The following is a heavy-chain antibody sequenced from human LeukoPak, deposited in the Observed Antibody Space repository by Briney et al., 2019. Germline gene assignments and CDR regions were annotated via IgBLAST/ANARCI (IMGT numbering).Heavy chain of an antibody. Sequence: GGSLTLFCAASGFTFSNYLMSWVRQAPGKGLEWVANIKEDGSEKYYVDSVKGRFTISRDNAKKSLYLQMNSLRAEDTAVHYCARDFLLGTTAFDIWGQGTMATVSS. CDR3: ARDFLLGTTAFDI. CDR1: GFTFSNYL. J-gene: IGHJ3*02. D-gene: IGHD7-27*01. V-gene: IGHV3-7*04. CDR2: IKEDGSEK.